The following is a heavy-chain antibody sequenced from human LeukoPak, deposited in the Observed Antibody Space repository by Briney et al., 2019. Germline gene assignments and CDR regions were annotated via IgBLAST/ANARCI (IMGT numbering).Heavy chain of an antibody. CDR3: ARERYYYDTSPRKGFDY. CDR2: IYTSGST. CDR1: GGSISSYY. V-gene: IGHV4-4*07. Sequence: SETLSLTCTVSGGSISSYYWSWIRQPAGKGLEWIGRIYTSGSTNYNPSLKSRVTMSVDTSKNQFSLKLSSVTAADTAVYYCARERYYYDTSPRKGFDYWGQGTLVTVSS. D-gene: IGHD3-22*01. J-gene: IGHJ4*02.